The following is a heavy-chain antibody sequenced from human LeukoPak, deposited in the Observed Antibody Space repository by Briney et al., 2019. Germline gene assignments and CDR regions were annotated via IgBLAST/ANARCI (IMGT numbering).Heavy chain of an antibody. V-gene: IGHV1-2*02. D-gene: IGHD6-13*01. CDR3: ARDQEPAEQQLDH. CDR1: GYTFTGYY. J-gene: IGHJ5*02. CDR2: INPKSGGT. Sequence: ASVKVSCKASGYTFTGYYIYWVRQAPGQGLECMGWINPKSGGTNYAQKFQGRVAMTRDTSINTAYMELNRLRSDDTAVYYCARDQEPAEQQLDHWGQGTLVTVSP.